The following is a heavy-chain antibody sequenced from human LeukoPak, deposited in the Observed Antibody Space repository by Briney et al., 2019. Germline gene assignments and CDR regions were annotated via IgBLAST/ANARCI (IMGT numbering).Heavy chain of an antibody. Sequence: GGSLRLSCVGSGFTFSDHYMNWVPHAPGKGPERVANIKEDGSDKYYIDSVKGRFTISRDDGTNSVFLEMNSLRPEATGLYYCARDSRPRGGSCFDNWGQGTLVTVSS. J-gene: IGHJ4*02. CDR1: GFTFSDHY. D-gene: IGHD2-15*01. CDR2: IKEDGSDK. CDR3: ARDSRPRGGSCFDN. V-gene: IGHV3-7*01.